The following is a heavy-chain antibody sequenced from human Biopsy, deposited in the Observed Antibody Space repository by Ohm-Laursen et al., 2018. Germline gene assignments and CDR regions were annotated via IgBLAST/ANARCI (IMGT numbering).Heavy chain of an antibody. CDR3: ARDRDRRGWFDP. D-gene: IGHD1-14*01. Sequence: GTLSLTCAVYGESFNGYYWSWIRQPAGKGLEWIGQIYTSGITNYNPSLKSRVTMSVDTSKNKFSLRVSSVTAADTAVYYCARDRDRRGWFDPWGQGTLVTVSS. CDR2: IYTSGIT. V-gene: IGHV4-4*07. CDR1: GESFNGYY. J-gene: IGHJ5*02.